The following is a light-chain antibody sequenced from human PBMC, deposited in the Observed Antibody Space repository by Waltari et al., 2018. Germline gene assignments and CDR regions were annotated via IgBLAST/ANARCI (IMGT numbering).Light chain of an antibody. CDR2: DAS. Sequence: DIQMTQSPSSLSASVGDRVTITCRASQSISSYLNWYQQKPGKAPKLLFYDASSLQSGVQSSFSGSGSRTDFTLTISSLQPEDFATYYCQQSYTNPRTFGQGTRVETK. J-gene: IGKJ1*01. CDR1: QSISSY. CDR3: QQSYTNPRT. V-gene: IGKV1-39*01.